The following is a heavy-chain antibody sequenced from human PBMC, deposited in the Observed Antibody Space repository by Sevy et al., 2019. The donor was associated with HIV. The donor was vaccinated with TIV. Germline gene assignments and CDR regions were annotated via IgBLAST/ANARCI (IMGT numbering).Heavy chain of an antibody. CDR3: SRDFRVRGYSYGCFDY. V-gene: IGHV1-2*02. D-gene: IGHD5-18*01. CDR2: INPKSGDT. CDR1: GYTFTGQY. J-gene: IGHJ4*02. Sequence: ASVKVSCKASGYTFTGQYIHWVRQAPGQGLEWMGWINPKSGDTNYAQGFQGRVTMTRDTSISTAYMELSGLKSDDTAVYYCSRDFRVRGYSYGCFDYWGQGTLVTVSS.